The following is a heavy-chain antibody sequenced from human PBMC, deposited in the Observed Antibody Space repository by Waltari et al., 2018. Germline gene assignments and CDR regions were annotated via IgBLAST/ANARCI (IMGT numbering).Heavy chain of an antibody. CDR2: IRSKAYGGTT. Sequence: EVQLVESGGDLVQPGRSLRLSCTASGFTFGDYAMSWFRQAPGKGLGWVGLIRSKAYGGTTEYAASVKGRFTISRDDSKSIANLQMNSLKTEDTAVYYCTSDYDFWSGHYRPDYWGQGTLVTVSS. J-gene: IGHJ4*02. CDR1: GFTFGDYA. D-gene: IGHD3-3*01. CDR3: TSDYDFWSGHYRPDY. V-gene: IGHV3-49*03.